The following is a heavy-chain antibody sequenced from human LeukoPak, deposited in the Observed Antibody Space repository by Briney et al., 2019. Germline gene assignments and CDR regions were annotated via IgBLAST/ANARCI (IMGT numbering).Heavy chain of an antibody. V-gene: IGHV1-2*02. D-gene: IGHD3-22*01. J-gene: IGHJ1*01. CDR2: INPNSGGT. CDR1: GYTFTGYY. CDR3: ATEGSDYDSSGYSQH. Sequence: GASVKVSCKASGYTFTGYYMHWVRQAPGQGLEWMGWINPNSGGTNYAQKFQGRVTMTRDTSISTAYMELSRLRSDDTAVYYCATEGSDYDSSGYSQHWGQGTLVTVSS.